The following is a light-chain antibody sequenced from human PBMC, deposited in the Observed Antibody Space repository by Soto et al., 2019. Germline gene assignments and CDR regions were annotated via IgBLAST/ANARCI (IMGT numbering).Light chain of an antibody. J-gene: IGLJ1*01. V-gene: IGLV2-14*03. CDR3: SSYTRRSTRV. Sequence: QSVLTQPASVSGSPGQSITISCTGTSSDVGAYDYVSWYQQHPDKAPKLMIYEVSNRPSGVSNRFSGSKSVNTATLTISGLQTEDEADYYCSSYTRRSTRVFGTGTKVTVL. CDR2: EVS. CDR1: SSDVGAYDY.